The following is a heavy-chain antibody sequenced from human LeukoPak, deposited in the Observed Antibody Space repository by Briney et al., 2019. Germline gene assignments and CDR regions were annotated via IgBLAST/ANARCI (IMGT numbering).Heavy chain of an antibody. D-gene: IGHD6-13*01. V-gene: IGHV3-30*03. Sequence: GRSLRLSCAASGFTFSSYGMHWVRQAPGKGLEWVAVISYDGSNKYYADSVKGRFTISRDNSKNTLYLQMNSLRAEDTAVYYCARGAAAAAIPYWGQGTLVTVSS. CDR2: ISYDGSNK. CDR3: ARGAAAAAIPY. J-gene: IGHJ4*02. CDR1: GFTFSSYG.